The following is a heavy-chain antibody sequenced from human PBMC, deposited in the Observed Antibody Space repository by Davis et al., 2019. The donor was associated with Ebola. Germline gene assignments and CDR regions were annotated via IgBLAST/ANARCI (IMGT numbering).Heavy chain of an antibody. CDR1: SGSINNYY. V-gene: IGHV4-59*01. D-gene: IGHD4-23*01. J-gene: IGHJ4*02. CDR3: ARVSGRYGGDVDN. CDR2: IYYSGST. Sequence: PSETLSLTCTVSSGSINNYYWSWIRQPPGKGLEWIGYIYYSGSTNYNPSLKSRVTISLDTSKNQFSLKLSSVTAADTAVYYCARVSGRYGGDVDNWGQGTQVTVSS.